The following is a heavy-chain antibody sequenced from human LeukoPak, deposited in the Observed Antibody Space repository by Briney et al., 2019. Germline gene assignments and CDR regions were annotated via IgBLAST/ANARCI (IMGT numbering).Heavy chain of an antibody. Sequence: GGSLRLSCAASGFTFSSYSMNWVRQAPGKGLEWVSSISSSSSYIYYADSVKGRFTISRDNAKNSLYLQMNSLRAEDTAVYYCARDGAYVSVVPPYYFDYGGQGPLVTVS. J-gene: IGHJ4*02. CDR3: ARDGAYVSVVPPYYFDY. V-gene: IGHV3-21*01. D-gene: IGHD3-16*01. CDR1: GFTFSSYS. CDR2: ISSSSSYI.